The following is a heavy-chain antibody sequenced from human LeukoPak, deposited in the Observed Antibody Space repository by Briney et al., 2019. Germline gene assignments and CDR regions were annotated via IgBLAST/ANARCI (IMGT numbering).Heavy chain of an antibody. J-gene: IGHJ5*02. CDR2: MNPNSGNT. D-gene: IGHD6-13*01. CDR3: ARGGVSSSWYVGKNWFDP. Sequence: GASVKVSCKASGYTFTGYYMHWVRQAPGQGLEWMGWMNPNSGNTGYAQKFQGRVTMTRNTSISTAYMELSSLRSEDTAVYYCARGGVSSSWYVGKNWFDPWGQGTLVTVSS. CDR1: GYTFTGYY. V-gene: IGHV1-8*02.